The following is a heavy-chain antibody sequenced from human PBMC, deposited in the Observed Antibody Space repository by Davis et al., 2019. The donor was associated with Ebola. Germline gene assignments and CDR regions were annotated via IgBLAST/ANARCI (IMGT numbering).Heavy chain of an antibody. D-gene: IGHD2-21*01. CDR2: IGGYNGNT. CDR1: GYTFNSHG. Sequence: AASVKVSCKASGYTFNSHGISWMRQAPGQGLEWMGWIGGYNGNTNYAQKFQGRVTMTTDTSTSTAYMELRSLRSDDTAVYYCASGYCGGDCYAFDIWGQGTTVTVSS. CDR3: ASGYCGGDCYAFDI. V-gene: IGHV1-18*01. J-gene: IGHJ3*02.